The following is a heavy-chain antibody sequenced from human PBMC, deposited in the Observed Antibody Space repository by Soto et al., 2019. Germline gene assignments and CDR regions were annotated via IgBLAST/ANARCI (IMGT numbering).Heavy chain of an antibody. Sequence: HAHLVQSGAEVKRPGASLKVSCKASGYSFTGYYIHWVRQAPGQGFEWMGWINPDSGATNYAQNFQGRVTLTSDNSISTASMDLTSLTSDDTAVYYCARGDYGTGGYPFPYFDYWGQGTLVIVSS. D-gene: IGHD2-8*02. V-gene: IGHV1-2*02. CDR3: ARGDYGTGGYPFPYFDY. CDR1: GYSFTGYY. CDR2: INPDSGAT. J-gene: IGHJ4*02.